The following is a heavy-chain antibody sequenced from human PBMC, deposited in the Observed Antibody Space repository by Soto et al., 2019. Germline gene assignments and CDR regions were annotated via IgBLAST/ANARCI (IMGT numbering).Heavy chain of an antibody. CDR2: IPHSGST. CDR3: ARVDRGDSTLLDY. J-gene: IGHJ4*02. D-gene: IGHD4-17*01. V-gene: IGHV4-31*03. CDR1: GGSISSAAYY. Sequence: SETLSLTCTVSGGSISSAAYYWSWIRQHPGKGLEWIGYIPHSGSTYYNPSLKSRVTISVDTSKNQFSLRLSSVTAADTAVYYCARVDRGDSTLLDYWGQGALVTVSS.